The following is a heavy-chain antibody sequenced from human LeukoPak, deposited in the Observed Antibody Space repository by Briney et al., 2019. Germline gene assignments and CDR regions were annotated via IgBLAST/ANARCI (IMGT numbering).Heavy chain of an antibody. Sequence: SETLSLTCAVSGGSISSYYWSWIRQPPGKGLEWIGYIYYSGSTNYNPSLKSRVTISVDTSKNQFSLKLSSVTAADTAVYYCARAESEDCSGGSCYTFDYWGQGTLVTVSS. J-gene: IGHJ4*02. CDR1: GGSISSYY. V-gene: IGHV4-59*01. D-gene: IGHD2-15*01. CDR3: ARAESEDCSGGSCYTFDY. CDR2: IYYSGST.